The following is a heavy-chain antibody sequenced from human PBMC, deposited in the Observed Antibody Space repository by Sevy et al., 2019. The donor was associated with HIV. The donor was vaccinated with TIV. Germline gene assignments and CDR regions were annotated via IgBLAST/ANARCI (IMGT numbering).Heavy chain of an antibody. CDR1: GFTFSSYW. V-gene: IGHV3-74*01. CDR3: ARVHQDSSGYFLYYYYYGMDV. D-gene: IGHD3-22*01. J-gene: IGHJ6*02. Sequence: QLGGSLRLSCAASGFTFSSYWMHWVRQAPGKGLVWVSRINSDGSSTSYADSVKGRFTISRDNAKNTLYLQMNSLRAEDTAVYYCARVHQDSSGYFLYYYYYGMDVWGQGTTVTVSS. CDR2: INSDGSST.